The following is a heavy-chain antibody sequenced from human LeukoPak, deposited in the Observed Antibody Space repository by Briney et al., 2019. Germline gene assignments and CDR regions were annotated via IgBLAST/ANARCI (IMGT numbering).Heavy chain of an antibody. Sequence: SETLSLTCTISGGSVSDYYWSWIRQSPGKGLEWIGYIYHTGSTSYSPSLKSRVTISADTSQNQFSLKLSSVTAADTAVYYCARGRYYYDSSGGWFDPWGQGTLVTVSS. CDR1: GGSVSDYY. V-gene: IGHV4-59*02. CDR2: IYHTGST. D-gene: IGHD3-22*01. CDR3: ARGRYYYDSSGGWFDP. J-gene: IGHJ5*02.